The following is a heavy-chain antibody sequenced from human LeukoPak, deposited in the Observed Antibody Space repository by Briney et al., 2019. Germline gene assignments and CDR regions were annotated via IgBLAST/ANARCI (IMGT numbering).Heavy chain of an antibody. D-gene: IGHD6-19*01. V-gene: IGHV1-8*03. Sequence: AASVKVSCKASGYTFTSYDINWVRQATGQGLEWMGWMNPNGGNTGYAQKFQGRVTITRNTSISTAYMELSSLRSEDTAVYYCARGRSSGWIYYFDYWGQGTLVTVSS. CDR3: ARGRSSGWIYYFDY. CDR1: GYTFTSYD. J-gene: IGHJ4*02. CDR2: MNPNGGNT.